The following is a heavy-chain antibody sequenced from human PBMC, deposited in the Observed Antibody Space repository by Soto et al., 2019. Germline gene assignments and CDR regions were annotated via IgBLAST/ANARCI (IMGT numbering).Heavy chain of an antibody. V-gene: IGHV1-69*01. CDR1: GGTFNNYG. Sequence: QVQLVQSGAEVKKPGSSVKVSCKASGGTFNNYGMGWVRQAPGQGLEWMGGIIPMIGRTNYAQKFQCRLTLTADASRSTAYMELRSLRSDDTAVYYCASWDYDVLTGYSYDDWGQGTLVTVSS. CDR3: ASWDYDVLTGYSYDD. CDR2: IIPMIGRT. D-gene: IGHD3-9*01. J-gene: IGHJ4*02.